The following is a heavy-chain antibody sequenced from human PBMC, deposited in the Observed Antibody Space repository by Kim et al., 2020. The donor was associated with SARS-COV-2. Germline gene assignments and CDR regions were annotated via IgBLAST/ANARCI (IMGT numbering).Heavy chain of an antibody. CDR3: ARGAGYSSSSRWFDP. D-gene: IGHD6-6*01. J-gene: IGHJ5*02. Sequence: SETLSLTCAVYGGYFSGYYWSWIRQPPGKGLEWIGEINHSGSTNYNPSLKSRVTISVDTSKNQFSLKLSSVTAADTAVYYCARGAGYSSSSRWFDPWGQGTLVTVSS. V-gene: IGHV4-34*01. CDR1: GGYFSGYY. CDR2: INHSGST.